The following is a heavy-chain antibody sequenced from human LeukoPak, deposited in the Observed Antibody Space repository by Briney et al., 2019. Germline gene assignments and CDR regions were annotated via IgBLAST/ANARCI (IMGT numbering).Heavy chain of an antibody. Sequence: GGSLRLSCAASGFTFSSYSMNWVRQAPGKGLEWVSSISSSSSYIYYADSVKGRFTISRDNAKNSLYLQMNSLRAEDTAVYYCARGYWHCSGTGCSLDYWGQGTLVTVSS. CDR1: GFTFSSYS. V-gene: IGHV3-21*01. CDR2: ISSSSSYI. CDR3: ARGYWHCSGTGCSLDY. J-gene: IGHJ4*02. D-gene: IGHD2-2*01.